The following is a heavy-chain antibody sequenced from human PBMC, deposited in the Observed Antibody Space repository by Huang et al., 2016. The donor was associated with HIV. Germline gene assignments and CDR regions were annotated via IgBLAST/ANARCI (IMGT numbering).Heavy chain of an antibody. D-gene: IGHD3-22*01. J-gene: IGHJ4*02. CDR2: FYPEDGET. Sequence: QVQLVQSGAEVKKPGASVKVSCKVSGYTLTELSMHWVRQAPGKGLEWVGGFYPEDGETIYAQKVQGRVTMTEDTSTDTAYMELSSLRAEDTAVYYCATVYRRFRNHDSGDYYFDYWDQGTLVTVSS. V-gene: IGHV1-24*01. CDR1: GYTLTELS. CDR3: ATVYRRFRNHDSGDYYFDY.